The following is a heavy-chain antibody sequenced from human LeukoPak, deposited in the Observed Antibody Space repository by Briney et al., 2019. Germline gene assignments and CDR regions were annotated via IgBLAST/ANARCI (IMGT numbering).Heavy chain of an antibody. CDR1: GFIFSSYE. CDR3: ARGLGSGWYVRGYGY. CDR2: ISSSGSTI. J-gene: IGHJ4*02. D-gene: IGHD6-19*01. V-gene: IGHV3-48*03. Sequence: GGSLRISCAASGFIFSSYEMNWVRQAPGKGLEWVSYISSSGSTIYYADSVKGRFTISRDNAKNSLYLQMNSLRAEGTAVYYCARGLGSGWYVRGYGYWGQGTLVTVSS.